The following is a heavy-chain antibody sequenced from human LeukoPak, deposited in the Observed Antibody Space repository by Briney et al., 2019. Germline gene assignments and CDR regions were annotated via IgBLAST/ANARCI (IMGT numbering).Heavy chain of an antibody. Sequence: GGSLRLSCSASGFTFSSFALSWVRQAPGKGLEWVSGIIGSGGSAYYADSVKGRFTISRDNSKNTLYLQMNSLRAEDTAVYYCARDSSAPLWGQGTLVTVSS. CDR3: ARDSSAPL. CDR1: GFTFSSFA. J-gene: IGHJ4*02. V-gene: IGHV3-23*01. CDR2: IIGSGGSA.